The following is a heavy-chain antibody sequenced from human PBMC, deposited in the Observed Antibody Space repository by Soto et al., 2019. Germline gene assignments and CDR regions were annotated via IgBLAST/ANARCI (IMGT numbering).Heavy chain of an antibody. CDR2: IYYSGST. CDR3: ASSGYCSSTSCHNQVSEFDH. CDR1: GGSISSYY. J-gene: IGHJ4*02. D-gene: IGHD2-2*01. V-gene: IGHV4-59*01. Sequence: QVQLQESGPGLVKPSETLSLTCTVSGGSISSYYWSWIRQPPGKGLEWIGYIYYSGSTNYNPSLKSRVTISVDTSKNQFSLKLSSVTAADTAVYYCASSGYCSSTSCHNQVSEFDHWGQGTLVTVSS.